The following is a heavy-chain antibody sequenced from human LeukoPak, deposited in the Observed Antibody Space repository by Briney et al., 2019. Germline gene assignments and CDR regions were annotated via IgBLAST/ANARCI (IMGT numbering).Heavy chain of an antibody. V-gene: IGHV4-59*01. D-gene: IGHD6-13*01. Sequence: SETLSLTCTVSGGSISSYYWSWIRQPPGKGLEWIGYIYYSGGTNYIPSLKSRVTISVDTSKNQFSLKLSSVTAADTAVYYCAREEKQQLALDYWGQGTLVTVSS. CDR2: IYYSGGT. J-gene: IGHJ4*02. CDR3: AREEKQQLALDY. CDR1: GGSISSYY.